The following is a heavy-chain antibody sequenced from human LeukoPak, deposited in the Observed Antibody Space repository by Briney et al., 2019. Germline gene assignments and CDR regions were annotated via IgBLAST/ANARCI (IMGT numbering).Heavy chain of an antibody. D-gene: IGHD7-27*01. Sequence: ASVKVSCKVSGYTLTELSMHWVRQAPGQGLEWMGGIIPIFGTANYAQKFQGRVTITADESTSTAYMELSSLRSEDTAVYYCARVRSGVDWFDPWGQGTLVTVSS. CDR1: GYTLTELS. J-gene: IGHJ5*02. CDR2: IIPIFGTA. CDR3: ARVRSGVDWFDP. V-gene: IGHV1-69*13.